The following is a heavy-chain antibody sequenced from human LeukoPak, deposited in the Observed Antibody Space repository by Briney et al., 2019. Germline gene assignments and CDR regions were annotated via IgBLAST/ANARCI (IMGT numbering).Heavy chain of an antibody. D-gene: IGHD3-3*01. CDR1: GGSISSYY. Sequence: SETLSLTCTVSGGSISSYYWSWIRQPPGKGLEWIGYFYYSGSTNYNPSLKSRVTISVDTSKNQFSLKLSSVTAADTAVYYCARAPSHYDFWSGYYGTPSEFDYWGQGTLVTVSS. CDR3: ARAPSHYDFWSGYYGTPSEFDY. J-gene: IGHJ4*02. CDR2: FYYSGST. V-gene: IGHV4-59*01.